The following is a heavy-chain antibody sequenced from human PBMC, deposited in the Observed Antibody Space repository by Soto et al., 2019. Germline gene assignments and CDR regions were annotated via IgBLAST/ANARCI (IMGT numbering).Heavy chain of an antibody. J-gene: IGHJ4*02. CDR3: ERSRSGAVPDSFGY. CDR1: GFMFSRYA. Sequence: QVQLVESGGRVVQPGGSLRLSCAASGFMFSRYAIHWVRQAPGKGLEWVAVISKDGSVKYYADSVRGRFSISRDKSKNTVYLEMNGMRDDDTAVFYCERSRSGAVPDSFGYWGQGTLVTVSS. D-gene: IGHD3-3*01. CDR2: ISKDGSVK. V-gene: IGHV3-30-3*01.